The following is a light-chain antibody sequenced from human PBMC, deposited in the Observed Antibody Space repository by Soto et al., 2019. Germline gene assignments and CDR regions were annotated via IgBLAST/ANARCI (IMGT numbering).Light chain of an antibody. J-gene: IGKJ5*01. Sequence: DIGMTQSPSSLSASVGDRVTITCQASQNINNYLNWYQQKPGRAPKLLIYDASNLEAGVPSRFRGSGSGTDFTFTISRLQPEDIATYYCQQYENLPTFGQGTRLANK. CDR1: QNINNY. CDR2: DAS. CDR3: QQYENLPT. V-gene: IGKV1-33*01.